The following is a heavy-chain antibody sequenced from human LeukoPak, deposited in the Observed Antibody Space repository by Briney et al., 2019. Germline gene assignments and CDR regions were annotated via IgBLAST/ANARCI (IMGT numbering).Heavy chain of an antibody. CDR1: GXTFSNYN. CDR2: ISYDGSNK. J-gene: IGHJ4*02. D-gene: IGHD3-9*01. CDR3: AKDLYLTGYSFDY. Sequence: GGSLRLSWAASGXTFSNYNMNWVRQAPGKGLEWVAVISYDGSNKYYADSVKGRFTISRDNSKNTLYLQMNSLRAEDTAVYYCAKDLYLTGYSFDYWGQGTLVTVSS. V-gene: IGHV3-30*18.